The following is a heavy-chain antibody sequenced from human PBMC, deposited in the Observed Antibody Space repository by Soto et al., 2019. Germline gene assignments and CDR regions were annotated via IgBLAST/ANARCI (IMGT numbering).Heavy chain of an antibody. CDR3: ARDGPFCSGTGCGDYYHYMDF. CDR2: ISGSTSYI. J-gene: IGHJ6*03. Sequence: EVQLVESGGGLVKPGGSLRLSCAASGFSFSDYSMNWVRQAPGKGLEWVSSISGSTSYIYYADSLKGRFTVSRDNAEKSLYLQMNSLRAEDTAVYHCARDGPFCSGTGCGDYYHYMDFWGKGTTVIVSS. D-gene: IGHD2-2*01. CDR1: GFSFSDYS. V-gene: IGHV3-21*01.